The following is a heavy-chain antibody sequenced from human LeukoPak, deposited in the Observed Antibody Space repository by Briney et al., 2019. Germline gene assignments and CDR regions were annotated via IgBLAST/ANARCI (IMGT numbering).Heavy chain of an antibody. D-gene: IGHD3-3*01. CDR1: GFTFSSYA. J-gene: IGHJ4*02. V-gene: IGHV3-23*01. Sequence: GGSLRLSCAASGFTFSSYAMSWVRQAPGKGLEWVSSISGSGGSTYYADSVKGRFTISRDNSKNTLYLQMNSLRAEDTAVYYCAKRGDFWSGSLWYFDYWGQGTLVTVSS. CDR2: ISGSGGST. CDR3: AKRGDFWSGSLWYFDY.